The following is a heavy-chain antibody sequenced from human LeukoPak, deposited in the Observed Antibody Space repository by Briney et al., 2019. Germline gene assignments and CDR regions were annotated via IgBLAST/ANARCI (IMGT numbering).Heavy chain of an antibody. V-gene: IGHV3-23*01. Sequence: GGSLRLSCAASGFTFSAYDMQWVRQAPGKGLEWVSAISGSGGSTYYADSVKGRFTISRDNSKNTLYLQMNSLRAEDTAVYYCARRLRYYYYYMDVWGKGTTVTVSS. CDR3: ARRLRYYYYYMDV. CDR2: ISGSGGST. J-gene: IGHJ6*03. CDR1: GFTFSAYD.